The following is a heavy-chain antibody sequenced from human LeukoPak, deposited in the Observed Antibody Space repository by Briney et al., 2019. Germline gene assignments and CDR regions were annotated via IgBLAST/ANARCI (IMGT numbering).Heavy chain of an antibody. Sequence: GGSLRLSCAASAFTFSNYWMSWVRQAPGKGLEWVANIKEDGSEINYVDSVKGRFTISRDNSRNTVYLQINSLRAEDTAVYYCGKTTVGYSSGQKPAWPVDYWGQGTLVTVSS. CDR2: IKEDGSEI. D-gene: IGHD5-18*01. CDR3: GKTTVGYSSGQKPAWPVDY. V-gene: IGHV3-7*03. CDR1: AFTFSNYW. J-gene: IGHJ4*02.